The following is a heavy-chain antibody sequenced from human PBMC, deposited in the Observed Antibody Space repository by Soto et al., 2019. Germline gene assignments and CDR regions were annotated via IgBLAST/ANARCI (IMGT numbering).Heavy chain of an antibody. D-gene: IGHD1-26*01. V-gene: IGHV5-51*01. Sequence: GESLKISCNGSGYSFTSYWIGWVRQMPGKGLEWMGIIYPGDSDTRYSPSFQGQVTISADKSISTAYLQWSSLKASDTAMYYCARIEWSDSGSYYPLYNWFDPWGQGTLVTVSS. CDR1: GYSFTSYW. J-gene: IGHJ5*02. CDR2: IYPGDSDT. CDR3: ARIEWSDSGSYYPLYNWFDP.